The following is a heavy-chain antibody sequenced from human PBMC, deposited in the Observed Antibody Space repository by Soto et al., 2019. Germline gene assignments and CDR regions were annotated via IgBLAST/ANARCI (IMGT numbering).Heavy chain of an antibody. CDR2: ITSSGGGT. J-gene: IGHJ4*02. Sequence: GGSLRLSCAASGFTFSSYVMSWVRQSPGKGLEWVSSITSSGGGTYYADSVKGRFTVSRDNSKNTVYLQMNSLRDEDTAVYYCAKLTAAWGQGTLVTVSS. V-gene: IGHV3-23*01. CDR1: GFTFSSYV. D-gene: IGHD6-13*01. CDR3: AKLTAA.